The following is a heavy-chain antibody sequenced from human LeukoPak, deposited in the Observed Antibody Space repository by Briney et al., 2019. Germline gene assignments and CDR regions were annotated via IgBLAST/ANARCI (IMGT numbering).Heavy chain of an antibody. D-gene: IGHD6-19*01. CDR3: ARTAVAGHYYYYYYGMDV. V-gene: IGHV4-34*01. J-gene: IGHJ6*02. CDR1: GGSFSGYY. Sequence: SETLSLTCAVYGGSFSGYYWSWIRQPPGKGLEWIGEINHSGSTNYNPSLKSRVTISVDTSKNQFSLKLSSVTAADTAVYYCARTAVAGHYYYYYYGMDVWGQGTTVTVSS. CDR2: INHSGST.